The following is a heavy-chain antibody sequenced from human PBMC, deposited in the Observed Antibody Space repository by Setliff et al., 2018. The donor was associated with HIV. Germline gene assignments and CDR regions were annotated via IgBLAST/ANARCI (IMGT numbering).Heavy chain of an antibody. CDR3: ARGKGGLVGPAEFDY. CDR2: INHTGNT. Sequence: SETLSLTCAVYGGSFSGYHWNWIRQFPGKGLEWIGEINHTGNTQYNPFLKSRVTMSEETSKNQFSLKLKSVTAADTAIYFCARGKGGLVGPAEFDYWGPGTLVTV. J-gene: IGHJ4*02. CDR1: GGSFSGYH. D-gene: IGHD1-26*01. V-gene: IGHV4-34*01.